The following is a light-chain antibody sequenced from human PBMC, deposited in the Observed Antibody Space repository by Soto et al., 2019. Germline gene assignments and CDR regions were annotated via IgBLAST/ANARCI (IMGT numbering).Light chain of an antibody. V-gene: IGLV2-8*01. CDR1: STDFGGFHY. CDR3: SSYAGNNAVV. Sequence: QSALTQPPSATGSPGQSVTISCTGTSTDFGGFHYVSWYQHHPGKAPKLMIFEVNKRPSAVPDRFSGSKSGNTASLTVSGLQAEDEANYYCSSYAGNNAVVFGGGTKRTVL. CDR2: EVN. J-gene: IGLJ2*01.